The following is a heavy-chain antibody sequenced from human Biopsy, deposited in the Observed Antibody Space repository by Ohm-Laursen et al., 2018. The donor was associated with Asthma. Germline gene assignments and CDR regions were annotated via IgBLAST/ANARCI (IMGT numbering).Heavy chain of an antibody. CDR3: ARVKDGYNFDY. CDR1: GGSISSGGYS. J-gene: IGHJ4*02. Sequence: PSQTLSLTCAVSGGSISSGGYSWSWIRQPPGKGLEWIGYIYHSGGTYYNPSLKSRVTISVDRSKNQFSLKLSSVTAADTAVYYCARVKDGYNFDYWGQGTLVTVSS. D-gene: IGHD5-24*01. CDR2: IYHSGGT. V-gene: IGHV4-30-2*01.